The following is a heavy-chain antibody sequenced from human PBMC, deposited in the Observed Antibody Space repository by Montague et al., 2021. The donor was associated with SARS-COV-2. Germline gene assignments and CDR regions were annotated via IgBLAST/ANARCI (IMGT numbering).Heavy chain of an antibody. CDR3: SREGGYNYGYVS. CDR1: GGSMSTYY. D-gene: IGHD5-18*01. J-gene: IGHJ4*02. Sequence: SETLSLTCSISGGSMSTYYWNWIRQPPGRGLEWIVYMSATGSSNYNPSLKSRVTISLDTSQNQVSLRLTSVTAADTAVYYCSREGGYNYGYVSWGQGILVTVSS. V-gene: IGHV4-59*01. CDR2: MSATGSS.